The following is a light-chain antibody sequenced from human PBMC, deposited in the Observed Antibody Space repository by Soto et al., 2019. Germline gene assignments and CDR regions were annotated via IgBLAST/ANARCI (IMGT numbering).Light chain of an antibody. V-gene: IGLV2-14*04. CDR2: DVS. Sequence: CTGTGSDVGGYNYISCYQQHPGKVPTLMIYDVSNRPSGASNRFSGSKSGHTASLTISGLPVEDETDYYCSSHTSSSTYIFGSGTKVTVL. CDR3: SSHTSSSTYI. J-gene: IGLJ1*01. CDR1: GSDVGGYNY.